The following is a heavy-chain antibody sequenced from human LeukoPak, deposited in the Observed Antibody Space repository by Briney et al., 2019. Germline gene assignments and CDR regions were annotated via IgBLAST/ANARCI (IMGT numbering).Heavy chain of an antibody. V-gene: IGHV4-59*01. J-gene: IGHJ4*02. CDR3: ARGYGISWFYFDS. CDR1: GGSISRYY. Sequence: PSETLSLTCTVSGGSISRYYWSWIGQPPWKGLEWMGYVYYSGNTNYNPSLKSRVTISVDTSKNEFSLNLTSVTAADTAAYYSARGYGISWFYFDSWGQGTLVTVSS. CDR2: VYYSGNT. D-gene: IGHD6-13*01.